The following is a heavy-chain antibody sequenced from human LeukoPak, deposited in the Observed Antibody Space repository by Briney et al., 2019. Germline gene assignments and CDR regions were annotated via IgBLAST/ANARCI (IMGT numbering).Heavy chain of an antibody. CDR2: IYYSGST. CDR1: GGSISSYY. J-gene: IGHJ4*02. CDR3: ARGHIGLRRRPFDY. D-gene: IGHD2-21*01. Sequence: SETLSLTCTVSGGSISSYYWSWIRQPPGKGLEWIGYIYYSGSTNYNPSLKSRVTISVDTSKNQFSLKLSSVTAADTAVYYCARGHIGLRRRPFDYWGQGTLVTVSS. V-gene: IGHV4-59*01.